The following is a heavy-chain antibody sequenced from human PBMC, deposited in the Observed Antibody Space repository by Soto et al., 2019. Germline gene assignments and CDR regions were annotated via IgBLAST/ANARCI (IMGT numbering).Heavy chain of an antibody. CDR3: VRDPPITMIVARDYGIDV. D-gene: IGHD3-22*01. CDR2: IIPIFGTA. J-gene: IGHJ6*02. V-gene: IGHV1-69*01. Sequence: QVQLVQSGAEVKKPGSSVKVSCKASGGTFSSYAISWVRQAPGQGLEWMGGIIPIFGTANYTQKFQGRVTITADESASTAYMELSSLRSEDTAVYYCVRDPPITMIVARDYGIDVWGQGTTVTVSS. CDR1: GGTFSSYA.